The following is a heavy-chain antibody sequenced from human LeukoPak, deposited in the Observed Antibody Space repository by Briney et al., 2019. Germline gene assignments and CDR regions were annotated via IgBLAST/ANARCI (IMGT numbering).Heavy chain of an antibody. Sequence: GGSLRLSCAASGFTFNNYGVHWVRQAPGKGLEWVAVISYDGSNKYYADSVKGRFTISRDNPKNTLYLQMNSLRAEDTAVYYCAKDSRSGRYSYFDYWGLGTLVTVSS. CDR3: AKDSRSGRYSYFDY. J-gene: IGHJ4*02. CDR1: GFTFNNYG. V-gene: IGHV3-30*18. CDR2: ISYDGSNK. D-gene: IGHD3-10*01.